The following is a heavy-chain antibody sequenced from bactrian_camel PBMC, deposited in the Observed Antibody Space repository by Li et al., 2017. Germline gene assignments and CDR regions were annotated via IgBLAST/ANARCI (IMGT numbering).Heavy chain of an antibody. V-gene: IGHV3S1*01. D-gene: IGHD1*01. J-gene: IGHJ4*01. Sequence: HVQLVESGGGSVQPGGSLRLSCAASGFAITTALMHWVRQAPGKGLEWVSFINGGGSRTYYTDSVKGRFTSSRDNAKNTLYLQMNSLKAEDTAVYYCATWATYRAIAYASRAFADWGQGTQVTVS. CDR3: ATWATYRAIAYASRAFAD. CDR1: GFAITTAL. CDR2: INGGGSRT.